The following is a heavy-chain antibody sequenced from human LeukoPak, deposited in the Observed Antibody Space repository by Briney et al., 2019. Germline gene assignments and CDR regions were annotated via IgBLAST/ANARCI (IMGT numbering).Heavy chain of an antibody. CDR1: GFTFSSYS. Sequence: GGSLRLSCAASGFTFSSYSMNWVRQAPGKGLEWVSSISSSSSYIYYADSVKGRFTISRDNAKNSLYLQMNSLRAEDTAVYYCAKDVDLGVVPAALNWFDPWGQGTLVTVSS. CDR2: ISSSSSYI. J-gene: IGHJ5*02. CDR3: AKDVDLGVVPAALNWFDP. V-gene: IGHV3-21*01. D-gene: IGHD2-2*01.